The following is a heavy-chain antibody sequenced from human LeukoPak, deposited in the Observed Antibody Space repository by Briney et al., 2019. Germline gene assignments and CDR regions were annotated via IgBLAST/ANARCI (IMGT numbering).Heavy chain of an antibody. CDR3: ASEYYYGSGSAREGWFDP. CDR1: GGSFSGYY. V-gene: IGHV4-34*01. J-gene: IGHJ5*02. Sequence: PSETLSLTCAVYGGSFSGYYWSWIRQPPGKGLEWIGEINHSGSTNYNPSLKSRVTISVDTSKNQFSLKLSSVTAADTAVYYCASEYYYGSGSAREGWFDPWGQGTLVTVSS. CDR2: INHSGST. D-gene: IGHD3-10*01.